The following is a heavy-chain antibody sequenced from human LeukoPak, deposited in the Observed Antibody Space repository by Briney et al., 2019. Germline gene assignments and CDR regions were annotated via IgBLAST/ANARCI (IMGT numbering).Heavy chain of an antibody. CDR2: INHSGST. D-gene: IGHD3-22*01. Sequence: PSETLSLTCAVYGGSFSGYYWSWIRQPPGKGLEWIGEINHSGSTNYNPSLKSRVIISVDTSKNQFSLKLSSVTAADTAVYYCARLKSDYYDSSGYYLVRNYYYYYMDVWGKGTTVTISS. V-gene: IGHV4-34*01. J-gene: IGHJ6*03. CDR3: ARLKSDYYDSSGYYLVRNYYYYYMDV. CDR1: GGSFSGYY.